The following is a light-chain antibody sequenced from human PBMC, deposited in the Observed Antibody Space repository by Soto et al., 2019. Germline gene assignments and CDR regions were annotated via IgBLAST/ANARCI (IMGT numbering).Light chain of an antibody. CDR2: DAS. CDR1: QGVSSN. V-gene: IGKV3D-11*01. CDR3: QQRSNWRVT. Sequence: EIVMTQSPATLSVSPGKRATLSCRASQGVSSNLAWYQQKPGQAPRLLIYDASNRATGIPARFSGSGSGTDFTLTISSLEPEDIAVYYCQQRSNWRVTFGGGTKVDIK. J-gene: IGKJ4*01.